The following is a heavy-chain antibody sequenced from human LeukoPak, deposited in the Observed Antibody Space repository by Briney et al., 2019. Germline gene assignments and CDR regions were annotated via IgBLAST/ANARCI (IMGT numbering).Heavy chain of an antibody. CDR3: AREGGPREYQLLYLTNWFDP. Sequence: SETLSLTCAVYGGSFSGYYWSWIRQPPGKGLEWIGSIYYSGSTYYNPSLKSRVTISVDTSKNQFSLKLSSVTAADTAVYYCAREGGPREYQLLYLTNWFDPWGQGTLVTVSS. J-gene: IGHJ5*02. CDR2: IYYSGST. D-gene: IGHD2-2*02. V-gene: IGHV4-34*01. CDR1: GGSFSGYY.